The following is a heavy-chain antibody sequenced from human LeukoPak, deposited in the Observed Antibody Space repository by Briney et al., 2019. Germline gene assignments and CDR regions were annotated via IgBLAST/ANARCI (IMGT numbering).Heavy chain of an antibody. J-gene: IGHJ4*02. CDR2: IYYSGST. CDR3: ARPLSYGALWY. Sequence: PSETLSLTCTVSGGSISSGSYYWGWIRQPPGKGLEWIGTIYYSGSTHYNPSLKSRVTISVDTSKNQFSLKLRSVTAADTAVYYCARPLSYGALWYWGQGTLVTVSS. V-gene: IGHV4-39*01. CDR1: GGSISSGSYY. D-gene: IGHD4-17*01.